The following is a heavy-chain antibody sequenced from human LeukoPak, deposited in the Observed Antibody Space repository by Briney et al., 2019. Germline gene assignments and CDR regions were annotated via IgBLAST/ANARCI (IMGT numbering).Heavy chain of an antibody. CDR3: ARVREQWRDSQFDY. V-gene: IGHV1-46*01. J-gene: IGHJ4*02. CDR1: GYTFTSYY. CDR2: INPSGGST. Sequence: ASVKVSCKASGYTFTSYYMHWVRQAPGQGLEWMGIINPSGGSTSYAQKFQGRVTMTRDTSISTAYMELSRLRSDDTAVYYCARVREQWRDSQFDYWGQGTLVTVSS. D-gene: IGHD6-19*01.